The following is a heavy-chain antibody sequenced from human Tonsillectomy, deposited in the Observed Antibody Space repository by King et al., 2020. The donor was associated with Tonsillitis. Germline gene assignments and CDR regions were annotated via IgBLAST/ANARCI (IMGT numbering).Heavy chain of an antibody. D-gene: IGHD2-8*01. CDR3: ARELSVRERYCTNGVCYYFDY. CDR1: GDIVSSNSAA. CDR2: TYYRSKWYN. J-gene: IGHJ4*02. Sequence: VQLPQSGPGLVKPSQTLSLTCAISGDIVSSNSAAWNWIRQSPSRGLEWLGRTYYRSKWYNDYAVSVKSRITINPDTSKNQFSLQLNSVTPEDTAVYYCARELSVRERYCTNGVCYYFDYWGQGTLVTVSS. V-gene: IGHV6-1*01.